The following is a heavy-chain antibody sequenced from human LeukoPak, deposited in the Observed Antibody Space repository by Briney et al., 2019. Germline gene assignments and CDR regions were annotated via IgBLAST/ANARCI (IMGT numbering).Heavy chain of an antibody. CDR3: ARGQSYIDY. CDR2: INHSGST. CDR1: GGSISSGGYY. Sequence: SQTLSLTCTVSGGSISSGGYYWSWIRQPPGKGLEWIGEINHSGSTNYNPSLKSRVTISVDTSKNQFSLKLSSVTAADTAVYYCARGQSYIDYWGQGTLVTVSS. V-gene: IGHV4-30-2*01. J-gene: IGHJ4*02.